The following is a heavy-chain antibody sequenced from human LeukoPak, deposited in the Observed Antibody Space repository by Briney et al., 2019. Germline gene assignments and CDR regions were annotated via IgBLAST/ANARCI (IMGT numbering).Heavy chain of an antibody. D-gene: IGHD3-3*01. Sequence: GGSLRLSCAASGFTFSSYAMSWVRQAPGKGLEWVSAISGSGGSTYYADSVKGRFTIPRDNSKNTLYLQMNSLRAEDTAVYYCAKDLTDFWSGYDYWGQGTLVTVSS. CDR1: GFTFSSYA. CDR3: AKDLTDFWSGYDY. V-gene: IGHV3-23*01. CDR2: ISGSGGST. J-gene: IGHJ4*02.